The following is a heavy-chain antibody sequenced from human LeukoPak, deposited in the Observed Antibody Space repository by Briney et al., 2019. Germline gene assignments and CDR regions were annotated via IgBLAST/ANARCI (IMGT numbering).Heavy chain of an antibody. V-gene: IGHV3-74*01. D-gene: IGHD4-23*01. CDR2: INSDGSST. CDR3: ARGDYGGPNVDY. J-gene: IGHJ4*02. Sequence: GGSLRLSCAASGFTFSSYWMHWVRQAPGKGLVWVSRINSDGSSTSYAGSVKGRFTISRDNAKNTLYLQMNSLRAEDTAVYYCARGDYGGPNVDYWGQGTLVTVSS. CDR1: GFTFSSYW.